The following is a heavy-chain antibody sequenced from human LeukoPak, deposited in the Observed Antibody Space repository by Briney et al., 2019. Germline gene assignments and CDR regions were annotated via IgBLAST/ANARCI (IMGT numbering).Heavy chain of an antibody. CDR2: VSGDGGTT. D-gene: IGHD2-2*01. V-gene: IGHV3-23*01. CDR1: GFTFNAYG. Sequence: PGGSLRLSCSASGFTFNAYGMGWVRQAPGKGLEWVSVVSGDGGTTYYADSVRGRFTISRDNSKNTLYMQINSLGDEDTAVYYCAEALVVPAQTDYWGQGTLVTVSS. J-gene: IGHJ4*02. CDR3: AEALVVPAQTDY.